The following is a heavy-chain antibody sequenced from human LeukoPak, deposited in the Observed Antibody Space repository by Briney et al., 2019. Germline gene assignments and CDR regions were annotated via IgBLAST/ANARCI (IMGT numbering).Heavy chain of an antibody. CDR1: GFTFSSYA. CDR2: TSSNGETT. J-gene: IGHJ4*02. CDR3: ARASDWDIKDY. Sequence: GGSLRLSCAASGFTFSSYAMQWVRQAPGKGLEYVPATSSNGETTSYANSVKGRFAMSRDNSKNTLYLQMGSLRTEDMAVYYCARASDWDIKDYWGQGTLVTVSS. D-gene: IGHD2-21*02. V-gene: IGHV3-64*01.